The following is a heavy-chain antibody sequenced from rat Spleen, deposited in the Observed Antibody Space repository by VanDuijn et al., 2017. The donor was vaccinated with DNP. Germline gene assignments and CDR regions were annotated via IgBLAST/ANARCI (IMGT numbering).Heavy chain of an antibody. CDR2: IRYDGGST. J-gene: IGHJ2*01. V-gene: IGHV5-22*01. Sequence: EVQLVESGGGLVQPGRSLKLSCAASGFTFSAYYMAWVRQAPAKGLEWVAYIRYDGGSTYYGDSVRGRFTISRDNVKSTLYLQMNSLRSEDMATYYCARWGTGSWDYWGQGVMVTVSS. CDR1: GFTFSAYY. D-gene: IGHD5-1*01. CDR3: ARWGTGSWDY.